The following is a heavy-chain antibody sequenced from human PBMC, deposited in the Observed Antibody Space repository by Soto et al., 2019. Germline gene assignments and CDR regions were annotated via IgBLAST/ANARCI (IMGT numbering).Heavy chain of an antibody. V-gene: IGHV4-31*03. J-gene: IGHJ4*02. CDR1: GGSISIGGYY. CDR2: INYSGST. Sequence: SETLSLTCTVSGGSISIGGYYWSWIRQHPGKGLEWIGYINYSGSTYYNPSLESRHTISVDTSKNQFSLKVSSVTAADTAVYYCAGGASRPFYSWGQGTLVTISS. CDR3: AGGASRPFYS.